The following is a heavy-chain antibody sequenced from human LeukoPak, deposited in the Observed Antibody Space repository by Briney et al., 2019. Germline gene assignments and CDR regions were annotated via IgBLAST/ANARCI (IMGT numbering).Heavy chain of an antibody. V-gene: IGHV3-15*01. D-gene: IGHD3-22*01. J-gene: IGHJ4*02. CDR2: IKSKTDGGTT. Sequence: GGSLRLSCAASGFTFSNAWMSWVRQAPGKGLELVGRIKSKTDGGTTDYAAPVKGRFTISRDDSKNTLYLQMNSMKTEDTAVYYCTTDLFDYYDSSGLTYYFDYWGQGTLVTVSS. CDR3: TTDLFDYYDSSGLTYYFDY. CDR1: GFTFSNAW.